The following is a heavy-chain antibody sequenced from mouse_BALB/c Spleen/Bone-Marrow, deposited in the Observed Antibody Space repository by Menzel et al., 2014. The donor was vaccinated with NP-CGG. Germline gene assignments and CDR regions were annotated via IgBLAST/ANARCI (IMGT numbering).Heavy chain of an antibody. Sequence: VQLQQSGAELARPGASVKLSCKAAGYTFTSYWMQWVKQRPGQGLEWIGAIYPGDGDTRYSQKFKEKATLTADKSSSTAYIQLSSLASEDSAVYYCARRGSDYENAMDYXGQXXSXIXSS. V-gene: IGHV1-87*01. CDR3: ARRGSDYENAMDY. CDR2: IYPGDGDT. D-gene: IGHD2-4*01. CDR1: GYTFTSYW. J-gene: IGHJ4*01.